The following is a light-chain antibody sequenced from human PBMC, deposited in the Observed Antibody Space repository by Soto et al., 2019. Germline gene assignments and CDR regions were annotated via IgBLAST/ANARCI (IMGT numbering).Light chain of an antibody. V-gene: IGKV3-15*01. CDR1: QGVLSY. J-gene: IGKJ2*01. CDR3: QQYKNWPPYT. Sequence: EIVMTQSPATLSVSPGERATLSCRASQGVLSYLAWYQQKPGQAPRLLIYGASTRATGIPARFSGSGSGTEFTLTISSLQSEDFAVYYCQQYKNWPPYTFGQGTKLEIK. CDR2: GAS.